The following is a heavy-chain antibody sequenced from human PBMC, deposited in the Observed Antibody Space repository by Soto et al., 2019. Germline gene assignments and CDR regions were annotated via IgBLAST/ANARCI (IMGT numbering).Heavy chain of an antibody. CDR1: GYTFATYA. D-gene: IGHD4-17*01. CDR2: INAGNGNT. CDR3: ARGTTAGFDP. Sequence: GASVKVSCKASGYTFATYAMHWVRQAPGHRLEWMGWINAGNGNTKYSQKFQGRVTITRDTSASTAYMELSSLRSEDTAVYYCARGTTAGFDPWGQGTLVTVSS. J-gene: IGHJ5*02. V-gene: IGHV1-3*01.